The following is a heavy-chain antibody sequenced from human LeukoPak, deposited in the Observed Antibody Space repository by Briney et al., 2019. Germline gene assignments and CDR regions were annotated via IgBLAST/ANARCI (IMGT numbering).Heavy chain of an antibody. V-gene: IGHV1-2*02. CDR2: INPEKRDT. Sequence: ASVKVSCKASGYTFTGYAIHWVRQAPGQGLEWMGWINPEKRDTGYAHKFQGRVTMTSDTSISTAYVELSSLRSDDTAVYYCAKKVRGPSRPLDFWGQGTLVTVSS. CDR3: AKKVRGPSRPLDF. D-gene: IGHD5-12*01. J-gene: IGHJ4*02. CDR1: GYTFTGYA.